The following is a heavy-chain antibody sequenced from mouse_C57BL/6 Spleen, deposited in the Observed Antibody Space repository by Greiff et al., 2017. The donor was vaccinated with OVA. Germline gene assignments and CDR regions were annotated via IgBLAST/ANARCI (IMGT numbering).Heavy chain of an antibody. J-gene: IGHJ4*01. D-gene: IGHD1-1*01. Sequence: EVMLVESGGGLVKPGGSLKLSCAASGFTFSDYGMQWVRQAPEKGLEWVAYISSGSSTIYYADTVKGRFTISRDNAKNTLFLQMTSLRSEDTAMYYCAGTTVGGAMDYWGQGTSVTVAS. CDR1: GFTFSDYG. CDR3: AGTTVGGAMDY. CDR2: ISSGSSTI. V-gene: IGHV5-17*01.